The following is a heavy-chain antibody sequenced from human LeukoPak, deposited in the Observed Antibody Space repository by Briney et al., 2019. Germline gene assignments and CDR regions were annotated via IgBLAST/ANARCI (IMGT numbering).Heavy chain of an antibody. J-gene: IGHJ3*02. Sequence: SGGSLRLSCAASGFTVSSNYMSWVRQAPGKGLEWVSVIYSGGSTYYADSVKGRFSNSRHNSKNTLYLQVNSLRAEDTAVYYCARGIAVAHDAFDIWGQGTMVTVSS. CDR3: ARGIAVAHDAFDI. CDR2: IYSGGST. D-gene: IGHD6-19*01. V-gene: IGHV3-53*04. CDR1: GFTVSSNY.